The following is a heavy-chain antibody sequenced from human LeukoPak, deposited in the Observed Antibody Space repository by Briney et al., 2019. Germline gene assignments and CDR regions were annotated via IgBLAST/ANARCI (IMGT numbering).Heavy chain of an antibody. D-gene: IGHD3-10*01. CDR2: ISGYNGNT. CDR3: GRDWGYRDSGSYSDY. Sequence: ASVKVSCKASGYTLTSYGISWVRQAPGQGLQWMGWISGYNGNTNYAQKFQGRVTMTTDTSTNTAYMELRSLRFDDTAVYYCGRDWGYRDSGSYSDYWGQGTLVTVSS. V-gene: IGHV1-18*01. J-gene: IGHJ4*02. CDR1: GYTLTSYG.